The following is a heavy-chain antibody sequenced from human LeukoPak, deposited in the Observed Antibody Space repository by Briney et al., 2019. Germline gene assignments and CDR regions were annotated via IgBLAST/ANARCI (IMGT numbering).Heavy chain of an antibody. CDR3: AKDLMVYANSPVDY. V-gene: IGHV3-74*01. CDR2: INGDASTT. D-gene: IGHD2-8*01. CDR1: GFTFSPYW. Sequence: GGSLRLSCAASGFTFSPYWMHWVRQAPGKGLVWVSNINGDASTTIYADSVKGRFTISRDNARNTLYLQMNSLRAEDTAVYYCAKDLMVYANSPVDYWGQGTLVTVSS. J-gene: IGHJ4*02.